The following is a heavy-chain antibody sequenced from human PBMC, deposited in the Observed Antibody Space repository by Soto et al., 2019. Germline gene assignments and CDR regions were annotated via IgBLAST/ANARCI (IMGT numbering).Heavy chain of an antibody. CDR1: GFTFSSYG. J-gene: IGHJ4*02. D-gene: IGHD3-10*01. V-gene: IGHV3-33*01. CDR3: ARGAMVRGVRLSPDFDY. CDR2: IWYDGSNK. Sequence: GGSLRLSCAASGFTFSSYGMHWVRQAPGKGLEWVAVIWYDGSNKYYADSVKGRFTISRDNSKNTLYLQMNSLRAEDTAVYYCARGAMVRGVRLSPDFDYWGQGTLVTVSS.